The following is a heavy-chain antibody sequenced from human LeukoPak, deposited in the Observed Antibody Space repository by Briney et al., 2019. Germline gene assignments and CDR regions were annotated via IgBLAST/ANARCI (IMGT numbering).Heavy chain of an antibody. Sequence: ASVKVSCKASGYTFTSYGISWVRQAPGQALEWMGWISAKNGNTKYAQKVQGRVTMTTDTSTTTAYMELRSLRSDDTAVYYCARDTEWEKNPDYFDYWGQGTLVTVSS. D-gene: IGHD1-26*01. CDR2: ISAKNGNT. J-gene: IGHJ4*02. CDR1: GYTFTSYG. V-gene: IGHV1-18*01. CDR3: ARDTEWEKNPDYFDY.